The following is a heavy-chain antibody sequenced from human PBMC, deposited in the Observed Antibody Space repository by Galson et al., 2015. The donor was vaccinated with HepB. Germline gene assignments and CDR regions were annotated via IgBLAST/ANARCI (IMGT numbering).Heavy chain of an antibody. V-gene: IGHV4-59*01. CDR3: ARVGWIAVAGMRAFDI. D-gene: IGHD6-19*01. Sequence: ETLSLTCTVSGGSISSYYWSWIRQPPGKGLEWIGYIYYSGSTNYNPSLKSRVTISVDTSKNQFSLKLSSVTAADTAVYYCARVGWIAVAGMRAFDIWGQGTMVTVSS. CDR2: IYYSGST. J-gene: IGHJ3*02. CDR1: GGSISSYY.